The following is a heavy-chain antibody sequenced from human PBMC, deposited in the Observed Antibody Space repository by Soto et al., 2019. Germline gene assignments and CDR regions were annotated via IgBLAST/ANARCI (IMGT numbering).Heavy chain of an antibody. CDR1: RFTFNRYA. CDR3: AKDYTVAADPSSVILFDY. CDR2: IIANGGT. J-gene: IGHJ4*02. D-gene: IGHD2-15*01. V-gene: IGHV3-23*01. Sequence: SLRLSCAASRFTFNRYAMSWVRQAPGWGLEWVSIIIANGGTFYADSVKGWFTISRDNSKNTVYLQMSSLRVEDTAIYYCAKDYTVAADPSSVILFDYWGQGALVTVSS.